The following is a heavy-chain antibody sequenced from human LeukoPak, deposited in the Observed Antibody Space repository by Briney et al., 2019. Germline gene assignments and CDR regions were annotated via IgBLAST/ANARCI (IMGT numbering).Heavy chain of an antibody. V-gene: IGHV4-59*08. CDR3: ARRYSSGWSDAFDI. CDR1: GGSISSYY. CDR2: INYSGST. Sequence: SETLSLTCTVSGGSISSYYWSWIRQPPGKGLEWIGYINYSGSTSYNPSLKSRATMSVDTSRIQFSLKLSSVTAADTAVYYCARRYSSGWSDAFDIWGQGTMVTVSS. J-gene: IGHJ3*02. D-gene: IGHD6-19*01.